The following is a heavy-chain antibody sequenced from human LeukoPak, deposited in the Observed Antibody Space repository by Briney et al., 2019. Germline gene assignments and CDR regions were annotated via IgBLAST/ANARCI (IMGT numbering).Heavy chain of an antibody. CDR1: GGSFSGYY. Sequence: SETLSLTCAVYGGSFSGYYWSWIRQPPGKGLEWIGEINHSGSTNYNPSLKSRVTISVDTSKNQFSLKLSSVTAADTAVYYCASVRWYYGSGSYYDYWGQGTLVTVSS. CDR2: INHSGST. J-gene: IGHJ4*02. V-gene: IGHV4-34*01. D-gene: IGHD3-10*01. CDR3: ASVRWYYGSGSYYDY.